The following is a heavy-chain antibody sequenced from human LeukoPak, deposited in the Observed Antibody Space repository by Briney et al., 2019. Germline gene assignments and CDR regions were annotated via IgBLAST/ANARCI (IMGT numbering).Heavy chain of an antibody. Sequence: GGSLRLFCVVSGIPFSDFYMNWIRQAPGKGLEWISYISSSSSYTDYAESVKGRFTISRDNAKSALYLEMNDLRVEDTAVYYCAAGTAADYWGQGTLVIVSS. J-gene: IGHJ4*02. D-gene: IGHD6-13*01. CDR1: GIPFSDFY. CDR3: AAGTAADY. CDR2: ISSSSSYT. V-gene: IGHV3-11*03.